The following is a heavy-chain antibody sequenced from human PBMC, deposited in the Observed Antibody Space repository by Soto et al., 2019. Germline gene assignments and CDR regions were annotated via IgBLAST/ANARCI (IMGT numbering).Heavy chain of an antibody. CDR2: IYDGHSDT. Sequence: GEDLKISCSGSGDTLTNYWIDWGRQMPGKGPEWIGIIYDGHSDTIYNPSCQGQVTISDDKSIGSAYLQWSKLKGSDTAMYYCARVRDTGGYYPKYFDSRDQGPLGTVSS. J-gene: IGHJ4*02. D-gene: IGHD3-22*01. V-gene: IGHV5-51*01. CDR1: GDTLTNYW. CDR3: ARVRDTGGYYPKYFDS.